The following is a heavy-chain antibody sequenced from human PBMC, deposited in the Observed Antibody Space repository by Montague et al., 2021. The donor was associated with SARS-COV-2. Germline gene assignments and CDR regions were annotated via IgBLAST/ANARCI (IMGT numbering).Heavy chain of an antibody. CDR2: MNHSGST. CDR1: GGSISGYY. D-gene: IGHD2-2*01. J-gene: IGHJ6*02. V-gene: IGHV4-34*01. Sequence: SETLSLTCDVYGGSISGYYWSWIRQPPGKGLEWIGEMNHSGSTNYNPYLKSRVTITVDTSKNQFSLKLSSVTAADTAVYYCARVRAVPADKRIFSLGRRYYGMDVWGQGTTVTVSS. CDR3: ARVRAVPADKRIFSLGRRYYGMDV.